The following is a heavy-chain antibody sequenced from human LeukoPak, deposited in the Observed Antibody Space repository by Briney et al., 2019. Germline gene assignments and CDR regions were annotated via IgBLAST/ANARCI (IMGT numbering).Heavy chain of an antibody. CDR2: ISSSGRGT. J-gene: IGHJ4*02. D-gene: IGHD1-26*01. Sequence: QSGGSLRLTCAASGFTFSSYAFTWVRQVPGKGLEWVSGISSSGRGTFYPDSVKGRFTISRDNSKNTLYLQMNSLRAEDTAVYYCARGYRLWGATGSAIDYWGQGTLVTVSS. CDR3: ARGYRLWGATGSAIDY. CDR1: GFTFSSYA. V-gene: IGHV3-23*01.